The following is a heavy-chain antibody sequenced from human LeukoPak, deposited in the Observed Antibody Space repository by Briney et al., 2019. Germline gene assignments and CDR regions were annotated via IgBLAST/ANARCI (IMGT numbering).Heavy chain of an antibody. D-gene: IGHD6-19*01. Sequence: GGSLRLSCAASGFTFSSYAMSWVRQAPGKGLEWVSSISSSSSYIYYADSVKGRFTISRDNAKNSLYLQMNSLRAEDTAVYYCARVSVAGSDYWGQGTLVTVSS. V-gene: IGHV3-21*01. CDR3: ARVSVAGSDY. J-gene: IGHJ4*02. CDR2: ISSSSSYI. CDR1: GFTFSSYA.